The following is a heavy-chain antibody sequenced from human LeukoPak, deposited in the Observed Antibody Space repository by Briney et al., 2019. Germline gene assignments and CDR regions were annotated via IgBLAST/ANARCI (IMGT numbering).Heavy chain of an antibody. V-gene: IGHV1-3*01. CDR3: AREGGWLDFDC. J-gene: IGHJ4*02. CDR1: GYTFTSYA. CDR2: INAGNGNT. D-gene: IGHD6-19*01. Sequence: VASVKVSCKASGYTFTSYAMHWVRQAPGQRLEWMGWINAGNGNTKYSQKFQGRVTITRDTSASTAYMELSSLRSEDTAVYYCAREGGWLDFDCWGQGTLVTVSS.